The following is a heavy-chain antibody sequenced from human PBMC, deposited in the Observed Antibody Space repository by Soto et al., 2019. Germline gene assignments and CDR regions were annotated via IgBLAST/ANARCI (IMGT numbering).Heavy chain of an antibody. CDR3: ARGSGYYPIFDY. CDR1: GFTVSSNY. J-gene: IGHJ4*02. Sequence: EVQLVESGGGLVQPGGSLRLSCAASGFTVSSNYMSWVRQAPGKGLEWVSVIYSGGSTYYADSVKGRFTISRDNSKNTLYLQMNSLGAEDTGVDYCARGSGYYPIFDYWGQGTLVTVSS. V-gene: IGHV3-66*01. D-gene: IGHD3-22*01. CDR2: IYSGGST.